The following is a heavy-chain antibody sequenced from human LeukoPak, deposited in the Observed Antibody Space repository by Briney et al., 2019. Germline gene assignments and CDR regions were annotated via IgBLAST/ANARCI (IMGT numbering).Heavy chain of an antibody. J-gene: IGHJ4*02. CDR2: IISSSSYT. Sequence: AGSRTLAWPVAGFTPSDYYMSCISQLPWKVLEWVSYIISSSSYTNYADYVKGRFTISRDNAKNSLYLQMNSLRAEDTAVYYCAREDAVAGPLIYWGQGTLVTVSS. CDR3: AREDAVAGPLIY. V-gene: IGHV3-11*05. D-gene: IGHD6-19*01. CDR1: GFTPSDYY.